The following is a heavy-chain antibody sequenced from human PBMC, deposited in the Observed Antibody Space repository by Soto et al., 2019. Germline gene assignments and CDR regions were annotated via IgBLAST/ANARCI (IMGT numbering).Heavy chain of an antibody. Sequence: EVQLLESGGGWVQPGGSLRLSCAASGFTFSSYAMNWVRQAPGKGLEWVSTISDSGGNLYYADSVKGRSCISRDNSKNTRYRQMISLRAEDTAIYYCSKDKTGDTECDYWGQGTLVTVSS. CDR3: SKDKTGDTECDY. V-gene: IGHV3-23*01. J-gene: IGHJ4*02. D-gene: IGHD2-21*01. CDR1: GFTFSSYA. CDR2: ISDSGGNL.